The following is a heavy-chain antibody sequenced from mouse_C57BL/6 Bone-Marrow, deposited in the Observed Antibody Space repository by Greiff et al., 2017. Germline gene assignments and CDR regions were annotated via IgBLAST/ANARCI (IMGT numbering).Heavy chain of an antibody. CDR3: ARWSNYFDY. V-gene: IGHV1-58*01. J-gene: IGHJ2*01. Sequence: VQLQQSGAELVRPGSSVKMSCKTSGYPFTSYGINWVKQRPGQGLEWSGNIYIGNGYTEYKEKFKGKATLTADKSSSTAYMQLNSLTSEDSAVYCCARWSNYFDYWGQGTTLTVAS. D-gene: IGHD5-1*01. CDR1: GYPFTSYG. CDR2: IYIGNGYT.